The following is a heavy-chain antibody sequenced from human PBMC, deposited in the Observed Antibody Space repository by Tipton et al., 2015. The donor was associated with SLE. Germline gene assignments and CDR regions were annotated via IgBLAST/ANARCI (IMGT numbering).Heavy chain of an antibody. CDR1: GASTNTKY. V-gene: IGHV4-59*13. D-gene: IGHD1-26*01. CDR2: ANRNEGT. J-gene: IGHJ6*03. CDR3: ARGGLGVSYYYYMDV. Sequence: TLSLTCTVSGASTNTKYWTWIRQSPGKGLEWIGYANRNEGTKIKSSLERRVTISLDTSRSQFSLRLSSVTAADTAVYYCARGGLGVSYYYYMDVWGKGTTVTVSS.